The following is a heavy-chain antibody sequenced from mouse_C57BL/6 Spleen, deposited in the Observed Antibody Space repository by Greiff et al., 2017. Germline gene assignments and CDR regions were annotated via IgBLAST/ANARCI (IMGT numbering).Heavy chain of an antibody. V-gene: IGHV1-81*01. CDR2: IYPRSGNT. Sequence: VQLQQSGAELARPGASVKLSCKASGYTFTSYGISWVKQRTGQGLEWIGEIYPRSGNTYYNEKFKGKATLTADKSSSTAYMELRSLTSEDSAVYFCARGGGSYYGNFLWYFDVWGTGTTVTVSS. CDR3: ARGGGSYYGNFLWYFDV. J-gene: IGHJ1*03. CDR1: GYTFTSYG. D-gene: IGHD2-10*01.